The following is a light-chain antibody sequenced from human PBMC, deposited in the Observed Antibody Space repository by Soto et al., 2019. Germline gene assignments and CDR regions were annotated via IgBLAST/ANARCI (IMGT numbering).Light chain of an antibody. CDR1: QTTSPKY. CDR3: QHFGSSPPVI. V-gene: IGKV3-20*01. J-gene: IGKJ5*01. CDR2: GAS. Sequence: EFVLTQSPGTLSLSPGERATLSCRVSQTTSPKYVAWYQQRRGLAPRLLVYGASKRAAGIPDRFRGSGSGSEFSLTISGLEPEDFAVYFCQHFGSSPPVIFGQGTRLEIK.